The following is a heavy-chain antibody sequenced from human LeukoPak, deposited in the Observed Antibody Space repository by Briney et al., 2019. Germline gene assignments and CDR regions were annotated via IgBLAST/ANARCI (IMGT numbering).Heavy chain of an antibody. CDR3: ARGFDWLLSSYFDC. V-gene: IGHV4-59*12. CDR1: GGSISSYY. D-gene: IGHD3-9*01. Sequence: SETLSLTCTVSGGSISSYYWSWVRQPPGKGLEWIGYIYYSGSTNYNPSLKSRVTISVDTSKIQFSFKLSSVTAADTAVYYCARGFDWLLSSYFDCWGQGTLVTVSS. CDR2: IYYSGST. J-gene: IGHJ4*02.